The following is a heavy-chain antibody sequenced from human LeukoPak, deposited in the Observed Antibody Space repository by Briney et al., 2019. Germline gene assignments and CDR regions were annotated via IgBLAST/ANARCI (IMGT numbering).Heavy chain of an antibody. D-gene: IGHD2-2*01. CDR3: ARSPVGRYCSSTSCYHYYYYYYYMDV. J-gene: IGHJ6*03. V-gene: IGHV4-4*07. CDR1: GGSISSYY. CDR2: IYTSGST. Sequence: SETLSLTCTVSGGSISSYYWSWIRQPAGKGLEWIGRIYTSGSTNYNPSLKSRVTMSVDTSKNQFSLKLSSVTAADTAVYYCARSPVGRYCSSTSCYHYYYYYYYMDVWGKGTTVTVSS.